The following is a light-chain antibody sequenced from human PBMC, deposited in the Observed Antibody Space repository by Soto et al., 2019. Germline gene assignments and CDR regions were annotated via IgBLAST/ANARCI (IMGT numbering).Light chain of an antibody. CDR3: QQYGDSPYT. V-gene: IGKV3-20*01. CDR1: QSVSSNF. Sequence: EIVLTQSPGTLSLSPGERATLSCRASQSVSSNFLAWYQQKPGQAPRLLVYGASSRRTGIPDRFSGSGSGTDFTLTISRLEPEDFAVYYCQQYGDSPYTFGQGTKLEIK. CDR2: GAS. J-gene: IGKJ2*01.